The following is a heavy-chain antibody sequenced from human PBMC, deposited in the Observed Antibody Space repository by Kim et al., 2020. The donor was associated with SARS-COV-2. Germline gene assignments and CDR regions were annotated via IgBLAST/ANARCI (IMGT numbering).Heavy chain of an antibody. D-gene: IGHD3-10*01. CDR3: ATARSGSYYSPFDY. J-gene: IGHJ4*02. CDR1: GFTFSSYD. V-gene: IGHV3-30*04. CDR2: ISYDGSTK. Sequence: GGSLRLSCAASGFTFSSYDMHWVRQAPGKGLEWVAVISYDGSTKYYADSVKGRFTISRDNSKNTLYLQMNSLRAEDTAVYYCATARSGSYYSPFDYWGQGTLVTVSS.